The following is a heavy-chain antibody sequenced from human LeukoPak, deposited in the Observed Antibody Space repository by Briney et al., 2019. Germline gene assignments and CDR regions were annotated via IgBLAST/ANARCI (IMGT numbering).Heavy chain of an antibody. CDR1: GYTFTSYG. J-gene: IGHJ5*02. V-gene: IGHV1-18*01. CDR3: ARVWGDYNFWSGYPPNWFDP. Sequence: ASVKVSCKASGYTFTSYGISWVRQAPGQGLEWMGWISAYNGNTNYPQKLQGRVTMTTDTSTSTAYMELRSLRSDDTAVYYCARVWGDYNFWSGYPPNWFDPWGQGTLVTVSS. CDR2: ISAYNGNT. D-gene: IGHD3-3*01.